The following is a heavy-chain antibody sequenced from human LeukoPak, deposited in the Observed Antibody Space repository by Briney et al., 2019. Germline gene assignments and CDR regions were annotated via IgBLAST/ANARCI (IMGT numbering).Heavy chain of an antibody. J-gene: IGHJ4*02. V-gene: IGHV4-4*07. CDR2: IYTSGST. D-gene: IGHD1-26*01. Sequence: SETLSLTCTVSGGSISSYYWSWIRQPAGKGPEWIGRIYTSGSTNYNPSLKSRVTISVDTSKNQFSLKLSSVTAADTAVYYCARDQEYSGSYYRYFDYWGQGTLVTVSS. CDR3: ARDQEYSGSYYRYFDY. CDR1: GGSISSYY.